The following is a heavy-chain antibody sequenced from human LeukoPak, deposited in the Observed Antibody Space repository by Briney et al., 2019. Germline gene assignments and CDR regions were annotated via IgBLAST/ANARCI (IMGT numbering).Heavy chain of an antibody. CDR1: GGTFSSYA. CDR2: IIPILGIA. Sequence: SVKVSCKASGGTFSSYAISWVRQAPGQGLEWMGRIIPILGIANYAQKFQGRVTITADKSTSTAYMELSSLRSEDTAVYYCATDGLLERLSFPSGYYYGMDVWGQGTTVTVSS. V-gene: IGHV1-69*04. CDR3: ATDGLLERLSFPSGYYYGMDV. D-gene: IGHD1-1*01. J-gene: IGHJ6*02.